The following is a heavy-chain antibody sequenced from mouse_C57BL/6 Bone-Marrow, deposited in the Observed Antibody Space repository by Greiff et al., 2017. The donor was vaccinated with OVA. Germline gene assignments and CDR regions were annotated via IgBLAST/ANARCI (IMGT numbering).Heavy chain of an antibody. V-gene: IGHV1-81*01. CDR1: GYTFTSYG. CDR3: ARSPYYYGSRGY. Sequence: QVQLQQSGAELARPGASVKLSCKASGYTFTSYGISWVKQRTGQGLEWIGEIYPRSGNTYYNEKFKGKATLTGDKSSSTAYMELLSLTSEDSAVYFCARSPYYYGSRGYWGQGTTLTVSS. D-gene: IGHD1-1*01. J-gene: IGHJ2*01. CDR2: IYPRSGNT.